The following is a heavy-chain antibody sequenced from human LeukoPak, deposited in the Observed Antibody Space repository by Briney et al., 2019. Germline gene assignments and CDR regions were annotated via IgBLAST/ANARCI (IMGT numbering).Heavy chain of an antibody. Sequence: PSETLSLTCAVYGGSFSGYYWSWIRQPPGKGLEWIGYIYYSGSTNYNPSLKSRVTISVDTSKNQFSLKLSSVTAADTAVYYCARLDGLMVFDYWGQGTLVTVSS. V-gene: IGHV4-59*08. CDR2: IYYSGST. CDR3: ARLDGLMVFDY. D-gene: IGHD5-24*01. J-gene: IGHJ4*02. CDR1: GGSFSGYY.